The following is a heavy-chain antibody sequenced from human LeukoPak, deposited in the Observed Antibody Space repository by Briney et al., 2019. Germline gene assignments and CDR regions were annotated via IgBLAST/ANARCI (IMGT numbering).Heavy chain of an antibody. CDR1: GGSFSGYY. Sequence: SETLFLTCAVYGGSFSGYYWSWIRQPPGKGLEWIGEINHSGSTNYNPSLKSRVTISVDTSKNQFSLKLSSVTAADTAVYYCARRYYELIYYYYGMDVWGKGTTVTVSS. J-gene: IGHJ6*04. CDR2: INHSGST. D-gene: IGHD3-22*01. CDR3: ARRYYELIYYYYGMDV. V-gene: IGHV4-34*01.